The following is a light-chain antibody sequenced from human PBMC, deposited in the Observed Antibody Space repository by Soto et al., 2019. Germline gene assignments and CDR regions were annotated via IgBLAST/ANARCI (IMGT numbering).Light chain of an antibody. CDR2: EVT. V-gene: IGLV2-14*01. CDR3: HSYDISLSTYV. J-gene: IGLJ1*01. CDR1: SGDIGSYNR. Sequence: QSALTQPASVSGSPGQSITISCTGTSGDIGSYNRVSWYQQHPGKAPKLIIYEVTDRPSGVSNRFSGSKSGNTASLTISGLQAEDEAEYYCHSYDISLSTYVLGTGTKVTVL.